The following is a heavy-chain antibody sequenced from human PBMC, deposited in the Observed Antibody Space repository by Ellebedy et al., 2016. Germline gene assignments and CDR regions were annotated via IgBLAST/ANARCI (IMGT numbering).Heavy chain of an antibody. Sequence: GGSLRLXXAASGFTFDDYAMHWVRQAPGKGLEWVSGISWNSGSIGYADSVKGRFTISRDNAKNSLYLQMNSLRAEDTALYYCAKGTIRVVVTAILNYWGQGTLVTVSS. CDR3: AKGTIRVVVTAILNY. CDR2: ISWNSGSI. V-gene: IGHV3-9*01. CDR1: GFTFDDYA. D-gene: IGHD2-21*02. J-gene: IGHJ4*02.